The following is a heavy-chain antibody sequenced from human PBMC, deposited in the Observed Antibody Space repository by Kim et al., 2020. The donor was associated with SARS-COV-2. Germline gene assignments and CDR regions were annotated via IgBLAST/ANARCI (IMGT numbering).Heavy chain of an antibody. CDR1: GFTFAGNA. V-gene: IGHV3-23*01. CDR3: VGHGSSSW. CDR2: IDGSGAGT. J-gene: IGHJ4*02. Sequence: GGSLRLSCVTSGFTFAGNAVSWVRQAPGKGLQWVSDIDGSGAGTYYADFVEGRFTVSRDNFKKTFYLQLNSLRAEDTAIYYCVGHGSSSWWGQGTLVTVSS. D-gene: IGHD6-6*01.